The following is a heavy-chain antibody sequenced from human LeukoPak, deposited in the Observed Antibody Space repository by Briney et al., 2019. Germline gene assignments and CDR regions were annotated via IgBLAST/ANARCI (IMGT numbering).Heavy chain of an antibody. CDR2: IYPGDSDT. CDR3: ARYFGYCSSTSCYAYFDY. CDR1: GYSFTSYW. D-gene: IGHD2-2*01. V-gene: IGHV5-51*01. J-gene: IGHJ4*02. Sequence: GETLKISCKGSGYSFTSYWIGWVRQMPGKGLEWMGIIYPGDSDTRYSPSFQGQVTISADKSISTAYLQWSSLKASDTAMYYCARYFGYCSSTSCYAYFDYWGQGTLVTVSS.